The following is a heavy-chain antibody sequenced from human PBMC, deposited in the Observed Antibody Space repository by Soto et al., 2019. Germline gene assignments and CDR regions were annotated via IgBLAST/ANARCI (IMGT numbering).Heavy chain of an antibody. V-gene: IGHV4-39*01. CDR2: IYYSGST. CDR3: ARLRHGLCIDY. J-gene: IGHJ4*02. CDR1: GGSISSSSYY. D-gene: IGHD2-15*01. Sequence: SETLSLTCPVSGGSISSSSYYWGWIRQPPGKGLEWIGSIYYSGSTYYNPSLKSRVTMSVDTSKNQFSLKLSSVTAADTAVYYCARLRHGLCIDYWGQGTLVTVSS.